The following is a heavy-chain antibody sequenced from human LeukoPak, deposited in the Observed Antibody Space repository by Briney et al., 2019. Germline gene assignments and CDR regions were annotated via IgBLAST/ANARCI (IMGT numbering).Heavy chain of an antibody. CDR1: GGSFSGYY. J-gene: IGHJ6*02. CDR3: ASSGRGAWYYGMDV. V-gene: IGHV4-34*01. Sequence: SETLSLTCAVHGGSFSGYYWSWIRQPPGKGLEWIGEINHSGSTNYNPSLKSRVTISVDTSKNQFSLKLSSVTAADTAVYYCASSGRGAWYYGMDVWGQGTTVTVSS. D-gene: IGHD6-25*01. CDR2: INHSGST.